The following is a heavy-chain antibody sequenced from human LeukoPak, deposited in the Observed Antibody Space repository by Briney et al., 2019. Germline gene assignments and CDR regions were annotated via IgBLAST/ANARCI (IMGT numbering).Heavy chain of an antibody. D-gene: IGHD4-11*01. V-gene: IGHV3-23*01. CDR3: AKADTVTTYYYMDV. CDR1: GFTFSSYA. Sequence: GGSLRLSCAASGFTFSSYAMSWVRQAPGKGLEWVSAISGSGGSTYYADSVKGRFTISRDNSKNALYLQMNSLRAEDTAVYYCAKADTVTTYYYMDVWGKGTTVTVPS. CDR2: ISGSGGST. J-gene: IGHJ6*03.